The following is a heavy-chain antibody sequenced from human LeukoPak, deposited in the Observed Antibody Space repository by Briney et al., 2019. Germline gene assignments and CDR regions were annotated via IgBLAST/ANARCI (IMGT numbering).Heavy chain of an antibody. CDR1: GGSISSGDYY. D-gene: IGHD4-17*01. CDR2: IYYSGST. CDR3: AREDYGDYLPVY. Sequence: KPSETLSLTCTVSGGSISSGDYYWSWIRQPPGKGLERIGYIYYSGSTYYNPSFKSRVTISVDTSKNQFSLKLSSVTAADTAVYYCAREDYGDYLPVYWGQGTLVTVSS. J-gene: IGHJ4*02. V-gene: IGHV4-30-4*01.